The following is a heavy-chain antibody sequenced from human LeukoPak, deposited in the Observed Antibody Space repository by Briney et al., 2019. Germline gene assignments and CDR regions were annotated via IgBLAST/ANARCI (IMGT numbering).Heavy chain of an antibody. J-gene: IGHJ4*02. CDR2: IKQDGSEK. V-gene: IGHV3-7*01. CDR1: GFTFSSYW. CDR3: ARDSDDILTGPPGI. D-gene: IGHD3-9*01. Sequence: GPLRLSCAASGFTFSSYWMSWVRQAPGKGLEWVANIKQDGSEKYYVDSVKGRFTISRDNAKNSLYLQMNSLRAEDTAVYYCARDSDDILTGPPGIWGQGTLVTVSS.